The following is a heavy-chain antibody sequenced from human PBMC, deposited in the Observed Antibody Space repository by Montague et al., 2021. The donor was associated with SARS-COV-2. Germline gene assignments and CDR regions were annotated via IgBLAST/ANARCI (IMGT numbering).Heavy chain of an antibody. Sequence: SETLSLTCTASGGSISGYYWSWIRQPPGKGLEWIGEINHSGSTNYNPSLKSRVTISVDTSKNQFSLKLSSVTAADTAVYYCARGRGTALFRRIYFGIDVWGQGTTVTVSS. D-gene: IGHD1-1*01. V-gene: IGHV4-34*01. J-gene: IGHJ6*02. CDR2: INHSGST. CDR1: GGSISGYY. CDR3: ARGRGTALFRRIYFGIDV.